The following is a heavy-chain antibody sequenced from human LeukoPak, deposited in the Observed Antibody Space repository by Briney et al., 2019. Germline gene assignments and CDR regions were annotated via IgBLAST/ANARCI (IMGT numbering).Heavy chain of an antibody. CDR3: ARVTGVVILSDY. Sequence: GASVKVSCEASGYTFTGYYMHWVRQAPGQGLEWMGWINPNSGGTNYAQKFQGRVTMTRDTSISTAYMELSRLRSDDTAVYYCARVTGVVILSDYWGQGTLVTVSS. J-gene: IGHJ4*02. CDR2: INPNSGGT. V-gene: IGHV1-2*02. D-gene: IGHD3-3*01. CDR1: GYTFTGYY.